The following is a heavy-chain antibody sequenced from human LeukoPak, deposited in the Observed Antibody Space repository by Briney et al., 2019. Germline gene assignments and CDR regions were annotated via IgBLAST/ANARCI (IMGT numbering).Heavy chain of an antibody. CDR1: GFTFSSYS. CDR2: ISSSSSII. Sequence: PGGSLRLSCAASGFTFSSYSMNWVRQAPGKGLEWLSYISSSSSIIYYADSVKGRFTISRDNSKNSLYLQMNSLRDEDTAVYYCAKSDTYGFDYWGQGTLVTVSS. D-gene: IGHD4-17*01. CDR3: AKSDTYGFDY. V-gene: IGHV3-48*02. J-gene: IGHJ4*02.